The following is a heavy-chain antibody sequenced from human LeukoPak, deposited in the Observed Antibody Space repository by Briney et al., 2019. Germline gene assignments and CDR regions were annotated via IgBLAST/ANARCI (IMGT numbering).Heavy chain of an antibody. V-gene: IGHV1-69*06. CDR1: TGTFSSYG. J-gene: IGHJ4*02. CDR3: VRDYDSSGPQNNYTDF. CDR2: IIPIYDTS. Sequence: SVKLSCKASTGTFSSYGISWGRQAPGQGLEWMGRIIPIYDTSSYPENFQGRVTISADKSTGTSYMELSSLTSGDTAVYFCVRDYDSSGPQNNYTDFWGRGTLITVSS. D-gene: IGHD3-10*01.